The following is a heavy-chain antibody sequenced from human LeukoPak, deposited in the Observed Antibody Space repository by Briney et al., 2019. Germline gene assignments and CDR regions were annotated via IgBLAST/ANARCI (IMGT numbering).Heavy chain of an antibody. V-gene: IGHV1-18*01. J-gene: IGHJ5*02. D-gene: IGHD6-19*01. CDR1: GYTFTSYG. Sequence: GASVKVSCKASGYTFTSYGISWVRQAPGQGLEWMGCISAYNGNTNYAQKLQGRVTMTTDTSTSTAYMELRSLRSDDTAVYYCARRLSAVAGTTPQNWFDPWGQGTLVTVSS. CDR2: ISAYNGNT. CDR3: ARRLSAVAGTTPQNWFDP.